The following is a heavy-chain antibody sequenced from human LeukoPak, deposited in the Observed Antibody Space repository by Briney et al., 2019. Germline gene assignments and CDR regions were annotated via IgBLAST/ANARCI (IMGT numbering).Heavy chain of an antibody. CDR2: IYYSGSI. V-gene: IGHV4-59*01. CDR1: GGSISSSY. J-gene: IGHJ6*03. Sequence: SETLSLTCTVSGGSISSSYWGWTRQPPGKGLEWIGYIYYSGSINYNPSLKSRVTISVDTSKNQFSLKLSSVTAADTAVYYCASGATSWAHMDVWGEGTTVTVSS. CDR3: ASGATSWAHMDV. D-gene: IGHD3-16*01.